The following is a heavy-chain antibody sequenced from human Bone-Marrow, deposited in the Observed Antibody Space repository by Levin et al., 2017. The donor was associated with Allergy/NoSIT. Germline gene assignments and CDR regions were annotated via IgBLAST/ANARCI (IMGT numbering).Heavy chain of an antibody. CDR2: ISHDGGNK. D-gene: IGHD2-2*01. V-gene: IGHV3-30*18. CDR3: AKGPVLVSAAMAYPWRYYYMDV. CDR1: GFSLRNYG. J-gene: IGHJ6*03. Sequence: GGSLRLSCAASGFSLRNYGMHWVRQAPGKGLEWVAVISHDGGNKYYADPVMGRFTISRDNSKNTLYLQLDSLRPEDTAVYFCAKGPVLVSAAMAYPWRYYYMDVWGRGTTVTVSS.